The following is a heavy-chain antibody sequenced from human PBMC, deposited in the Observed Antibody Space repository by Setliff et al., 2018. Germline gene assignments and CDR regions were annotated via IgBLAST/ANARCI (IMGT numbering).Heavy chain of an antibody. D-gene: IGHD3-16*01. J-gene: IGHJ4*02. Sequence: PSETLSLTCTVSGASVRSHYWSWIRQSPEKGLEWIGFFFYSGDTKSNPSLKSRVTMSVDTSKNQFSLKLNSVTAADTADYYCARRPPYWGFDYWGRGTLVTVSS. CDR1: GASVRSHY. V-gene: IGHV4-59*02. CDR2: FFYSGDT. CDR3: ARRPPYWGFDY.